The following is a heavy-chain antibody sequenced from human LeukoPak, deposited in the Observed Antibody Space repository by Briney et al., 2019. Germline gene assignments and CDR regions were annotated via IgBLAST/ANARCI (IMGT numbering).Heavy chain of an antibody. CDR1: GFTFSSYS. D-gene: IGHD3-10*01. CDR3: ARADGSGSYPFDY. CDR2: ISSSSSYI. J-gene: IGHJ4*02. V-gene: IGHV3-21*01. Sequence: GGSLRLSCAASGFTFSSYSMNWVRQAPGKGLEWVSSISSSSSYIYYADSVKDRFTISRDNAKNSLYLQMNSLRAEDTAVYYCARADGSGSYPFDYWGQGTLVTVSS.